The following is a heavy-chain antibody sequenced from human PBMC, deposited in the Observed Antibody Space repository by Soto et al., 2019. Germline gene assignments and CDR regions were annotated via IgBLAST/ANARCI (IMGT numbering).Heavy chain of an antibody. Sequence: SETLSLTCTVSGGSIGGYYGSWIRQPPGKGLEWIAYIYYSGSSNSNPSLKSRVTISVDTSKNQFSLKLSSVTAADTAVYYCARHSNEYRKSLDYWGQGTLVTVS. CDR2: IYYSGSS. CDR1: GGSIGGYY. V-gene: IGHV4-59*08. CDR3: ARHSNEYRKSLDY. D-gene: IGHD1-1*01. J-gene: IGHJ4*02.